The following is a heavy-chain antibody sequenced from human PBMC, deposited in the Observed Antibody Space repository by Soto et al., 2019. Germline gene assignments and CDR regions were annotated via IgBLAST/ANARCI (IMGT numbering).Heavy chain of an antibody. CDR3: AVRRSITMAGSPEYYFDY. CDR2: IIPIFGTA. Sequence: ASVKVSCKASGGTFSSYAISWVRQAPGQGLEWMGGIIPIFGTANYAQKFQGRVMITAGESTSTAYMELSSLRSEDTAVYYCAVRRSITMAGSPEYYFDYWAQRTLVTVSS. J-gene: IGHJ4*02. V-gene: IGHV1-69*13. D-gene: IGHD3-10*01. CDR1: GGTFSSYA.